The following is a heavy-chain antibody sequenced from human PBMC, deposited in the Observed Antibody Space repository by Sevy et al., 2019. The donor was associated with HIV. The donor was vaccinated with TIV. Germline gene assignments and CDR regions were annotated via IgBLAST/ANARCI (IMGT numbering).Heavy chain of an antibody. CDR3: ASAREYYEDNSGYFEY. CDR2: FDPEDGET. Sequence: ASVKVSCKVSGHTLNQLSMHWVRQAPGKGLEWMRRFDPEDGETIYAQRFQGRFTMTEDTSTDTAYMHLSSLRSEDTAVYYCASAREYYEDNSGYFEYWGQGTLVTVSS. J-gene: IGHJ4*02. V-gene: IGHV1-24*01. CDR1: GHTLNQLS. D-gene: IGHD3-22*01.